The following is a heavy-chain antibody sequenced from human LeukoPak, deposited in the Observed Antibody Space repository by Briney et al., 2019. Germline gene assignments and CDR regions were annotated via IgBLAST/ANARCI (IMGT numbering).Heavy chain of an antibody. D-gene: IGHD3-10*01. CDR2: IYYSGST. J-gene: IGHJ4*02. CDR1: GGSISSYY. CDR3: ARLRGPGDFDY. Sequence: SETLSLTCTVSGGSISSYYWSWIRQPPGKGLEWIGYIYYSGSTNYNPSLKSRVTISVDTSTNQFSLRLSSVTAADTAMYYCARLRGPGDFDYWGQGTLVTVSA. V-gene: IGHV4-59*12.